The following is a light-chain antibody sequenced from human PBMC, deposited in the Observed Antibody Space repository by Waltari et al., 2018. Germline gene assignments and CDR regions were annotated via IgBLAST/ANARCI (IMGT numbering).Light chain of an antibody. CDR1: QSLVHSDGQTY. J-gene: IGKJ1*01. CDR2: KVF. Sequence: DVVMTQSPLSLPVTLGQPATIPCRSSQSLVHSDGQTYLNWFLERPGQSPRRLIYKVFNRESGVPDRFSGSGSGTDFTLKSSRVEAEDVGTYYCMQATQWPLTFGQGTKVEIK. CDR3: MQATQWPLT. V-gene: IGKV2-30*02.